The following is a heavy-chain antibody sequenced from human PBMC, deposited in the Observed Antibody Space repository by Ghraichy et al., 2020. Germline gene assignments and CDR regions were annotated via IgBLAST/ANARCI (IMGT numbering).Heavy chain of an antibody. CDR2: ISSSGSTI. CDR1: GFSFSSYE. V-gene: IGHV3-48*03. CDR3: ARDRGSQDAFDI. D-gene: IGHD2-15*01. J-gene: IGHJ3*02. Sequence: GGSLRLSCAASGFSFSSYEMNWVRQAPGKGLEWISYISSSGSTIYHADSVKGRFTISRDTAKNSLYLQMNSLRAADTAVYYCARDRGSQDAFDIWGQGTMVTVSS.